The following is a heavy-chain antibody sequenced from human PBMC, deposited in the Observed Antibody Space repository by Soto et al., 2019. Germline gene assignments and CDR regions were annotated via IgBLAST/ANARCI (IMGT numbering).Heavy chain of an antibody. D-gene: IGHD1-1*01. CDR1: GGSISETYW. CDR3: ARHVGVPGTRGFDY. V-gene: IGHV4-4*02. CDR2: TSYRGTD. Sequence: QVQLQESGPGLVEPSETLSLTCAVSGGSISETYWWSWVRQPPGKGLQWIRETSYRGTDHYNPSLRSRVTISMDTSRNQISLTLISVTAADSASYYCARHVGVPGTRGFDYWGQGTLVTVSS. J-gene: IGHJ4*02.